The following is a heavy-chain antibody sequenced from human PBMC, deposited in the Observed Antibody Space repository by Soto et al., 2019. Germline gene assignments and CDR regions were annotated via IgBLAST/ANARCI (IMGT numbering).Heavy chain of an antibody. V-gene: IGHV3-48*02. CDR3: AREDILGVRSFDY. CDR1: GFTFSSYG. J-gene: IGHJ4*02. D-gene: IGHD3-9*01. Sequence: GGSLRLSCAASGFTFSSYGMHWVRQAPGKGLEWVSYISSGSKTIYYAESVKGRFTVSRDNARNSQYLQMNSLRDEDTAVYYCAREDILGVRSFDYWGQGTLVTVSS. CDR2: ISSGSKTI.